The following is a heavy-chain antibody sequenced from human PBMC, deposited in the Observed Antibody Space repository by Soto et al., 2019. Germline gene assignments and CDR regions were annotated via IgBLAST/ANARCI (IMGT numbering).Heavy chain of an antibody. V-gene: IGHV4-4*07. CDR2: IYSSGRT. Sequence: PSETLSLPCTVSGGSLSSDYWTWIRQPAGKGLEWIGRIYSSGRTHYNPSLKSRDTMSVDTSKNQFSLKLSSVTAADTAVYYCARASSQAYFDYWGQGTPVTVSS. CDR3: ARASSQAYFDY. CDR1: GGSLSSDY. J-gene: IGHJ4*02.